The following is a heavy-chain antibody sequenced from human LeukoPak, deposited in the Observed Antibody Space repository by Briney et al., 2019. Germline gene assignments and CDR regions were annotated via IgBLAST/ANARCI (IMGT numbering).Heavy chain of an antibody. CDR1: GGPISSGGYY. D-gene: IGHD2-2*01. J-gene: IGHJ6*04. CDR2: IYYSGST. CDR3: ARDRVASYCSSASCYEYYYYYYGMDV. V-gene: IGHV4-31*03. Sequence: PSQTLSLTCTVSGGPISSGGYYWSWIRQHPGKGLEWIGYIYYSGSTYYNPSLKSRVTISVDTSKNQFSLKLSSATAADTAVYYCARDRVASYCSSASCYEYYYYYYGMDVWGKGTTVTVSS.